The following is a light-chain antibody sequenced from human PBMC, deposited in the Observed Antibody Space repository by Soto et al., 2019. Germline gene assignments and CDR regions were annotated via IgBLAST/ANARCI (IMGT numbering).Light chain of an antibody. J-gene: IGKJ1*01. CDR1: QSVSNN. V-gene: IGKV3-15*01. Sequence: EIVMTQSPATLSVSPGERATLSCRASQSVSNNLAWYQKKPGQAPRLLIYGASTRATGIPARFSGSGSGTEFTITITILQSEDFALYYSQQYNNWWTFGQGTRVEIK. CDR2: GAS. CDR3: QQYNNWWT.